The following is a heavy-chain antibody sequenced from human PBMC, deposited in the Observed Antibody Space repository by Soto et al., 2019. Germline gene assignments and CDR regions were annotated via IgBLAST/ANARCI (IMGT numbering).Heavy chain of an antibody. J-gene: IGHJ4*02. CDR3: ARLLWFGEGVPYYFDY. V-gene: IGHV5-51*01. CDR1: GDSFTSYW. D-gene: IGHD3-10*01. CDR2: IYPGDSDT. Sequence: EVQLVQSGAEVKKPGESLKISCKDSGDSFTSYWIGGVRQMPGKGLEWMGIIYPGDSDTRYSPSFQGQVTISADKSISTAYLQWSSLKASDTAMYYCARLLWFGEGVPYYFDYWGQGTLVTVSS.